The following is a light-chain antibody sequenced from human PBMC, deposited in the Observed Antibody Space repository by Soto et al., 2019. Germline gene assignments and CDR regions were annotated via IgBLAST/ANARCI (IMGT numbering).Light chain of an antibody. CDR1: QSLLHGHGYNY. V-gene: IGKV4-1*01. J-gene: IGKJ4*01. CDR2: WAS. Sequence: DIVMTQPPGSRPFNPRGRASTSCRVSQSLLHGHGYNYLDCYQQKPGQPPKLLIYWASTRESGVPDRFSGSGSGTDFTLTISSLQAEDVAVYYCQQYYSTPSFGGGTKV. CDR3: QQYYSTPS.